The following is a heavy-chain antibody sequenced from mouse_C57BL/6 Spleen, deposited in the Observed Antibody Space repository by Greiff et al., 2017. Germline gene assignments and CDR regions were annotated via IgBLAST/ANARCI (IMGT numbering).Heavy chain of an antibody. CDR3: ARLRRDGYAMDY. D-gene: IGHD1-2*01. J-gene: IGHJ4*01. CDR2: INYDGSST. Sequence: EVHLVESEGGLVQPGSSMKLSCTASGFTFSDYYMAWVRQVPEKGLEWVANINYDGSSTYYLDSLKSRFIISRDNAKNILYLQMSSLKSEDTATYYCARLRRDGYAMDYWGQGTSVTVSS. CDR1: GFTFSDYY. V-gene: IGHV5-16*01.